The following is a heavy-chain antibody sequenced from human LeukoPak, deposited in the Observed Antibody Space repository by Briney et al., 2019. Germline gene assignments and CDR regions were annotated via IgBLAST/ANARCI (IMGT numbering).Heavy chain of an antibody. V-gene: IGHV5-51*01. CDR3: ARLAISDYDFWSGGYNWFDP. D-gene: IGHD3-3*01. J-gene: IGHJ5*02. CDR2: IYPGDSDT. Sequence: KRGESLKISCKGSGNTFTTDWIGWVRQMPGKGLEWMGIIYPGDSDTRYSPSFQGQVTISADKSISTAYLQWSSLKASDTAMYYCARLAISDYDFWSGGYNWFDPWGQGTLVTVSS. CDR1: GNTFTTDW.